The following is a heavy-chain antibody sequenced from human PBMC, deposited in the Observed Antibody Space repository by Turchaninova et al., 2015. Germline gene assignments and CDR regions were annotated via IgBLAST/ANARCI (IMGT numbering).Heavy chain of an antibody. V-gene: IGHV3-7*03. CDR2: INQDGSQK. CDR1: GFSFSGYW. Sequence: VEPGGGLVQPGGSLRLSCVASGFSFSGYWMSWVRQAPGKGLEWVANINQDGSQKNSVDSVKVRFTISRDNDENSLYLQMKSLRAEDTAVYCCGRIMDVWGQGTTVTVSS. J-gene: IGHJ6*02. CDR3: GRIMDV.